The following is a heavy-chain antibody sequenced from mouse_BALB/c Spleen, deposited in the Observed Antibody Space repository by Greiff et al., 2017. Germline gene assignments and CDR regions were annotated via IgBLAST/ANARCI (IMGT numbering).Heavy chain of an antibody. CDR3: AGTIYYDYAYAMDY. CDR1: GYSITSGYY. Sequence: EVQLQQSGPGLVKPSQSLSLTCSVTGYSITSGYYWNWIRQFPGNKLEWMGYISYDGSNNYNPSLKNRISITRDTSKNQFFLKLNSVTTEDTATYYCAGTIYYDYAYAMDYWGQGTSVTVSS. V-gene: IGHV3-6*02. J-gene: IGHJ4*01. D-gene: IGHD2-4*01. CDR2: ISYDGSN.